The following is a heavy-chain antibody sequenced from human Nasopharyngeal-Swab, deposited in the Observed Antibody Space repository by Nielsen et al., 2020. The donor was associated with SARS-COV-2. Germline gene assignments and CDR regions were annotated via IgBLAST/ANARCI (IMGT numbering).Heavy chain of an antibody. Sequence: WMRQAPGQGLEWMGRINPNSGGTNYAQKFQGRVTMTRDTSISTAYMELSRLRSDDTAVYYCARDRATNYFDYWGQGALVTVSS. CDR3: ARDRATNYFDY. CDR2: INPNSGGT. J-gene: IGHJ4*02. V-gene: IGHV1-2*06.